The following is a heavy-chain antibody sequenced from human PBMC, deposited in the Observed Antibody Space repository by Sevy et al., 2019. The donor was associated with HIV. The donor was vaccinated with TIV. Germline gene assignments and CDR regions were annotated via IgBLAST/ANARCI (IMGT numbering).Heavy chain of an antibody. CDR2: IYYSGST. CDR1: GGSISSSSYY. CDR3: ARERGWFGELFDY. Sequence: SQTLSLTCTVSGGSISSSSYYWGWIRQPPGKGLEWIGSIYYSGSTYYYPSLKSRVTISVDTSKNQFSLKLSSVTAADTAVYYCARERGWFGELFDYWGQGTLVTVSS. V-gene: IGHV4-39*02. D-gene: IGHD3-10*01. J-gene: IGHJ4*02.